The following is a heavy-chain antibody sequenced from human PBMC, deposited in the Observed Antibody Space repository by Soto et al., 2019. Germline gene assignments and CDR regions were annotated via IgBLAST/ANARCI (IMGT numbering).Heavy chain of an antibody. D-gene: IGHD6-13*01. CDR2: MNAGNGNT. Sequence: ASVKVSCKASGYTFTSYAMHWVRQAPGQRLEWMGWMNAGNGNTKYSQKFQGRVTITRDTSASTAYMELSSLRSEDTAVYYCARRAAEENTATYYYYGMDVWGQGTTVTVS. J-gene: IGHJ6*02. CDR1: GYTFTSYA. V-gene: IGHV1-3*01. CDR3: ARRAAEENTATYYYYGMDV.